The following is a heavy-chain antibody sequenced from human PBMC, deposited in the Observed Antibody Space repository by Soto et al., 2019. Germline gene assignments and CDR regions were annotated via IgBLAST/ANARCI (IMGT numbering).Heavy chain of an antibody. CDR1: GFTFSNAW. V-gene: IGHV3-15*01. CDR3: TTDLVDFWSGYYRPDFDY. CDR2: IKSKTDGGTT. J-gene: IGHJ4*02. D-gene: IGHD3-3*01. Sequence: VGSLRLSCAASGFTFSNAWMSWVRQAPGKGLEWVGRIKSKTDGGTTDYAAPVKGRFTISRDDSKNTLYLQMNSLKTEDTAVYYCTTDLVDFWSGYYRPDFDYWGQGTLVTVSS.